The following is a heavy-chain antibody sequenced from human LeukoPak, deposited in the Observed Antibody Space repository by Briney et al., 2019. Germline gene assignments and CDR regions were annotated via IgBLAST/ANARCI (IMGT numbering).Heavy chain of an antibody. V-gene: IGHV3-23*01. CDR1: GFTFSSYA. J-gene: IGHJ4*02. D-gene: IGHD1-7*01. CDR3: LTVRKYLRVGWNSNFDY. Sequence: GGSLRLSCAASGFTFSSYAMGWVRQAPGKGLEWVSSIGGSGGGTYYADSVKGRFTISRDNSKNTLYLQMNSLRAEDTAVYYCLTVRKYLRVGWNSNFDYWGQGTLVTVSS. CDR2: IGGSGGGT.